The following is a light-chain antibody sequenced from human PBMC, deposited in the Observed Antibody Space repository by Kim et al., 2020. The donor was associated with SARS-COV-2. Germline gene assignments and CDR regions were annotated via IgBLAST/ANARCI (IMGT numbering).Light chain of an antibody. CDR3: SAWDSSLSAWV. V-gene: IGLV10-54*01. J-gene: IGLJ3*02. Sequence: QAGLTQQTSVSKGLRQTATLTCTGNSNNVGNQGAAWLQQHQGHPPKLLSYRNNNRPSGISERLSASRSGNTASLTITGLQPEDEADYYCSAWDSSLSAWVFGGGTQLTVL. CDR1: SNNVGNQG. CDR2: RNN.